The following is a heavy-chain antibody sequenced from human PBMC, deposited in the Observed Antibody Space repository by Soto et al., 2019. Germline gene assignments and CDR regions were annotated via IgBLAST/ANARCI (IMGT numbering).Heavy chain of an antibody. D-gene: IGHD3-10*01. CDR2: IYHSGST. J-gene: IGHJ3*02. CDR3: ARAHGSGWGAFEI. CDR1: GGSISSGGYS. Sequence: QLQLQESGSGLVKPSQTLSLTCAVSGGSISSGGYSWSWIRQPPGKGLEWIGYIYHSGSTYYNPSLNSRATISVDRSKNPFSLKLSSVTAADTAVYYCARAHGSGWGAFEIWGQGTMVTVSS. V-gene: IGHV4-30-2*01.